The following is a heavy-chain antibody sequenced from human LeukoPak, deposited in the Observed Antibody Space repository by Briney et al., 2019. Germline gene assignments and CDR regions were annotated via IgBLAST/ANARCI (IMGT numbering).Heavy chain of an antibody. V-gene: IGHV4-34*01. D-gene: IGHD3-3*01. CDR1: GGSFSGYY. CDR3: ATKSYDLWSGYYPYFDY. J-gene: IGHJ4*02. Sequence: PSETLSLTCAVYGGSFSGYYWSWIRQPPGKGLEWIGEINHSGSTNYNPSLKSRVTISVDTSKNQFSLKLSSVTAADTAVYYCATKSYDLWSGYYPYFDYWGQGTLVTVSS. CDR2: INHSGST.